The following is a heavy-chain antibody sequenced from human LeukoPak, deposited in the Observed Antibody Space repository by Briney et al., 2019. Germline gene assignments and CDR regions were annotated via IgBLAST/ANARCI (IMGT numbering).Heavy chain of an antibody. CDR1: GASISSSSYY. CDR3: ASSPRLTTSWFLFDS. Sequence: SETLSLTCTVSGASISSSSYYWARLRQPPGKGLEWIGSICCSGTTYYNPSLKSRVSISEDTSKNRFSLKLSSVTAADTAVYYCASSPRLTTSWFLFDSWGHGTLVTVSS. D-gene: IGHD2-2*01. J-gene: IGHJ5*01. V-gene: IGHV4-39*02. CDR2: ICCSGTT.